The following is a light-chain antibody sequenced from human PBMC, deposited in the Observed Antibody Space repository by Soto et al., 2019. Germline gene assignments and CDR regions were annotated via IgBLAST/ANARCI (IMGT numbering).Light chain of an antibody. J-gene: IGKJ4*01. CDR3: QQRGNWPSLT. CDR1: QSVSGC. CDR2: DTS. Sequence: EIVLTQSPATLSLSPGERATLSCRASQSVSGCLAWYQQKPGQAPRLLIYDTSDRATGIPARFSGSGSGTDFTLTISSLEPEDFAVYYCQQRGNWPSLTFGGGTKVEIK. V-gene: IGKV3-11*01.